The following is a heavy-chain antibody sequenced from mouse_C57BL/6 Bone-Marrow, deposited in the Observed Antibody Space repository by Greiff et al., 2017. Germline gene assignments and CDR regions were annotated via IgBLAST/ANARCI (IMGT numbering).Heavy chain of an antibody. J-gene: IGHJ2*01. Sequence: VQLQQPGAELVRPGTSVKLSCKASGYTFTSYWMHWVKQRPGQGLEWIGVIDPSDSYTNYNQKFKGKATLTVDTSSSTAYMQLSSLTSEDSAVYYCARPYGSSFDYWGQGTTLTVSS. V-gene: IGHV1-59*01. CDR1: GYTFTSYW. CDR2: IDPSDSYT. CDR3: ARPYGSSFDY. D-gene: IGHD1-1*01.